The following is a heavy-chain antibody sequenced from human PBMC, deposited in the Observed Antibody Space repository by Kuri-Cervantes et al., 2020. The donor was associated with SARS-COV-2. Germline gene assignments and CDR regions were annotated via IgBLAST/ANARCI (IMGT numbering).Heavy chain of an antibody. CDR2: INSDGSST. CDR3: ARGARDIVVVPAAKDWFDP. J-gene: IGHJ5*02. Sequence: GESLKISCAASGFTFSSYWMHWVRQAPGKGLVWVSRINSDGSSTSYADSVKGRFTISRDNAKNTLYPQMNSLRAEDTAVYYCARGARDIVVVPAAKDWFDPWGQGTLVTVSS. D-gene: IGHD2-2*01. CDR1: GFTFSSYW. V-gene: IGHV3-74*01.